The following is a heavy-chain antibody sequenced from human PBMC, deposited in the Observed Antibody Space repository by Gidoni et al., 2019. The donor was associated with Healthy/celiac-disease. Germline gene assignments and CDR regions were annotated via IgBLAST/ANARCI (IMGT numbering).Heavy chain of an antibody. D-gene: IGHD1-26*01. CDR1: GDTPTELS. J-gene: IGHJ4*02. CDR3: ATKWELRTSFDY. CDR2: FDPEDGET. Sequence: QVQLVQSGAEVKKPGASVKVSCKVSGDTPTELSMHWVRQAPGKGLEWMGGFDPEDGETIYAQKFQGIVTMTEDTSTDTAYMELSSLRSEDTAVYYCATKWELRTSFDYWGQGTLVTVSS. V-gene: IGHV1-24*01.